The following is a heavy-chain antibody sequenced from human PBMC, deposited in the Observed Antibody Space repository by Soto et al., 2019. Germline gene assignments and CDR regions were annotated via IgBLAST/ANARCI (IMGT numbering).Heavy chain of an antibody. V-gene: IGHV3-30*18. CDR1: GFSFSTYG. D-gene: IGHD3-3*01. J-gene: IGHJ5*02. Sequence: QVQLVESGGGVVQPGRSLRLSCAASGFSFSTYGMHWVRQAPGKGLEWVAIISFDGSRRHYVDSIRGRFTISRDNSGNTVYLQMNSLSAEDTAVYFCAKDLHPGRDNDYYGADSWGQGVLVTVSS. CDR2: ISFDGSRR. CDR3: AKDLHPGRDNDYYGADS.